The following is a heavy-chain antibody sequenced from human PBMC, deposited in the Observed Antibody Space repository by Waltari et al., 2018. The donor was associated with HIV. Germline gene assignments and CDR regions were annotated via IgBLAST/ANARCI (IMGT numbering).Heavy chain of an antibody. Sequence: EVQLVESGGGLVQPGGSLRLSCAASGFTFSNYTMNWVRQDPGNGLEWVSYISRSSSSIFYAYSVKGRFTISRDNAKNSLYLQMNSLRVEDTAVYYCARDINGGWGYWGQGTLVTVAS. V-gene: IGHV3-48*01. CDR1: GFTFSNYT. J-gene: IGHJ4*02. CDR3: ARDINGGWGY. CDR2: ISRSSSSI. D-gene: IGHD7-27*01.